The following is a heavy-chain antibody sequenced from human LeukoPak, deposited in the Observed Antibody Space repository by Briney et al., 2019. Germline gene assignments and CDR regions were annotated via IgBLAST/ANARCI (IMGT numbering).Heavy chain of an antibody. V-gene: IGHV3-48*01. D-gene: IGHD3/OR15-3a*01. CDR3: ASADAFLDPSFDY. CDR1: GFTFSSYS. CDR2: ISSSSSTI. Sequence: GGSLRLSCAASGFTFSSYSMNWVRQAPGKGLEWVPYISSSSSTIYYADSVKGRFTISRDNAKNSLYLQMNSLRAEDTAVYYCASADAFLDPSFDYWGQGTLVTVSS. J-gene: IGHJ4*02.